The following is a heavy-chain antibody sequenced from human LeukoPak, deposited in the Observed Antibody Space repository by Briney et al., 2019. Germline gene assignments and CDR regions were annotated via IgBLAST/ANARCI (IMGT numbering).Heavy chain of an antibody. D-gene: IGHD6-19*01. CDR1: GFTFSDYY. CDR2: ISSSGSTI. J-gene: IGHJ3*02. Sequence: GGSLRLSCAASGFTFSDYYMSWIRQAPGKGLEWVSYISSSGSTIYYADSVKGRFTISRDNAKNSLYLQMNSLRAEDTALYYCARDAYSSGWSDAFDIWGQGTMVTVSS. V-gene: IGHV3-11*01. CDR3: ARDAYSSGWSDAFDI.